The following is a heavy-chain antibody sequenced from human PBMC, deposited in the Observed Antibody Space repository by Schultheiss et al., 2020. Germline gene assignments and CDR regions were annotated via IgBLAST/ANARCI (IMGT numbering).Heavy chain of an antibody. D-gene: IGHD1-14*01. Sequence: ASVKVSCKTSGYAFTGYYLHWVRQAPGQGPEWMGWINPDSGGTAYAQKFQGRVTMTRNTSISTAYMELSSLRSDDTAVYYCARTEHPWGHGTLVTVSS. J-gene: IGHJ5*02. CDR1: GYAFTGYY. CDR3: ARTEHP. V-gene: IGHV1-2*02. CDR2: INPDSGGT.